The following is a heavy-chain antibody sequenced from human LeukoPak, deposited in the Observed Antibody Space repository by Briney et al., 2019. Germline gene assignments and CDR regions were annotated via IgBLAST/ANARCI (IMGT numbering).Heavy chain of an antibody. Sequence: GGTLRLSCAASGFTFTSYGMSWVRQAPGKGLEWVSYISSSGSTIYYAASVKGRFTISRDNAKNSLYLQMNSLRAEDTAVYYCAELGITMIGGVWGKGTTVTISS. CDR1: GFTFTSYG. J-gene: IGHJ6*04. CDR2: ISSSGSTI. D-gene: IGHD3-10*02. V-gene: IGHV3-48*03. CDR3: AELGITMIGGV.